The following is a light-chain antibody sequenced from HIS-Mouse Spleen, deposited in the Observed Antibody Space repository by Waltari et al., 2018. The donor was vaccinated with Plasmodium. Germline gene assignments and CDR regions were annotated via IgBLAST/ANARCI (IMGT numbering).Light chain of an antibody. CDR3: QQNYNTWT. V-gene: IGKV1-39*01. CDR2: AAS. J-gene: IGKJ1*01. CDR1: QSISSS. Sequence: DIQMTQSPSSLSASVGDRVTITCRASQSISSSLNWYQQKPGKAPKLLIYAASSMQSGVPSRFSGSGAGTDFTLTISSLQPEDFATYYGQQNYNTWTFGQGTKVEIK.